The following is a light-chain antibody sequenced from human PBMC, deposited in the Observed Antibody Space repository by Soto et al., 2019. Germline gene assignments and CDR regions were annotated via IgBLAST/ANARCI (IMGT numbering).Light chain of an antibody. J-gene: IGKJ5*01. V-gene: IGKV3-20*01. CDR3: QQYGSSPFIT. CDR2: GAS. Sequence: EIVLTQSPGPLSLSPGERATLSCRASQSVSSSYLAWYQQKPGQAPRLLIYGASSRATGIPDRFSGSGSGTDFTLTISRREPEDFAVYYCQQYGSSPFITFGQGTRLEIK. CDR1: QSVSSSY.